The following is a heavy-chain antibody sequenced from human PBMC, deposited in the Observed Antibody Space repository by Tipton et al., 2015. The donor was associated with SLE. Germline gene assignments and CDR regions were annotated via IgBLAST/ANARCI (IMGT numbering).Heavy chain of an antibody. Sequence: QLVQSGAEVKKPGEALQISCKTSGYIFTNSWIVWFRHMPGKGLQCMGMIDPSDSDTRYNPSFQGHVSMSIDRSTTTAYLQWRSLKASDTAMYFCARRWVQTVFDYWGQGTLVTVSS. D-gene: IGHD3-10*01. CDR1: GYIFTNSW. CDR3: ARRWVQTVFDY. V-gene: IGHV5-51*03. CDR2: IDPSDSDT. J-gene: IGHJ4*02.